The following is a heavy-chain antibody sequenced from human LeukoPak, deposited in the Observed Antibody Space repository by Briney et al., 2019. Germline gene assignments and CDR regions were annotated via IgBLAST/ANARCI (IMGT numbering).Heavy chain of an antibody. CDR1: GFTFSSYG. CDR3: AKRGDSSGYPAYFDY. Sequence: GGSLRLSCAASGFTFSSYGMHWVRQAPGKGLERVAVITYDGSDKYYADAVKGRFTISRDNSKSTLYLQMSSLRAEDTAVYYCAKRGDSSGYPAYFDYWGQGTLVTVSS. J-gene: IGHJ4*02. V-gene: IGHV3-30*18. CDR2: ITYDGSDK. D-gene: IGHD3-22*01.